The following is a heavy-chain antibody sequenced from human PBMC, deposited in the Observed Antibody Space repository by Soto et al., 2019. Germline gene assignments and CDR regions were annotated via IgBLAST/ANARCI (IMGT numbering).Heavy chain of an antibody. CDR3: ARVYCSGGGCYSYSYYYYGMDV. CDR2: ISAYNGNT. D-gene: IGHD2-15*01. V-gene: IGHV1-18*01. CDR1: GYTFTSYG. J-gene: IGHJ6*02. Sequence: ASVKVSCKASGYTFTSYGISWVRQAPGQGLEWMGWISAYNGNTNYAQKLQGRVTMTTDTSTSTAYMELRSLRSDDTAVYYCARVYCSGGGCYSYSYYYYGMDVWGQGTTVTVSS.